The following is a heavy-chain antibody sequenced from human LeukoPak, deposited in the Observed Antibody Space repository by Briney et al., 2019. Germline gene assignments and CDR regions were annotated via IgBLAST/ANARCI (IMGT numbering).Heavy chain of an antibody. D-gene: IGHD3-22*01. V-gene: IGHV1-69*13. Sequence: ASVKVSCKASGGTFSSYAISWVRQAPGQGLEWMGGIIPIFGTANYAQKFQGRVTIIADESTSTAYMELSSLRSEDTAVYYCASPHDSSGYWYWGQGTLVTVSS. CDR3: ASPHDSSGYWY. CDR1: GGTFSSYA. J-gene: IGHJ4*02. CDR2: IIPIFGTA.